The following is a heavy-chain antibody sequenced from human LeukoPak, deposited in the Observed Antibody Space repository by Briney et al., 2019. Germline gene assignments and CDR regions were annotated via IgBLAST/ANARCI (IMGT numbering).Heavy chain of an antibody. CDR1: GYTFTGYY. Sequence: ASVKVSCKASGYTFTGYYIHWVRQAPGQGLEWMGRINPNSGDTSYAQKIQGRVTVTRDTSISTAFMELSSLTSDDTAVYYCLTGGSAVRGVIIIPFVYWGQGTLVTVSS. V-gene: IGHV1-2*02. D-gene: IGHD3-10*01. CDR3: LTGGSAVRGVIIIPFVY. CDR2: INPNSGDT. J-gene: IGHJ4*02.